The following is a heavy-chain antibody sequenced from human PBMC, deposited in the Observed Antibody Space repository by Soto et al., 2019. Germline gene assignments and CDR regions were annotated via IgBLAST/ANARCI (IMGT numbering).Heavy chain of an antibody. CDR3: ARDRVEAALGTFDQ. Sequence: ASVKVSCKTSGYTFSTYPISWVRQAPGQGLEWVGWISTYNGKTNYGQKFQGRVTITTDTSTSTAYMDLRNLRSDDTAVYYCARDRVEAALGTFDQWGQGTLVTVSS. V-gene: IGHV1-18*01. J-gene: IGHJ4*02. D-gene: IGHD6-13*01. CDR2: ISTYNGKT. CDR1: GYTFSTYP.